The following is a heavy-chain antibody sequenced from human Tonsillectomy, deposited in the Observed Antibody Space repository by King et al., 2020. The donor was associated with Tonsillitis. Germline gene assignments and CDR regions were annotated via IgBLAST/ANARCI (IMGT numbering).Heavy chain of an antibody. CDR3: ASGGPDSSSWTTFDY. Sequence: VQLVESGAEVKKPGASVKVSCKASGYTFTSYYMHWVRQAPGQGLEWMGIINPSGGSTSYAKKFQGRVTMTRDTSTSTVYMELSSLRSEDTAVYYCASGGPDSSSWTTFDYWGQGTLVTVSS. D-gene: IGHD6-13*01. CDR1: GYTFTSYY. V-gene: IGHV1-46*01. J-gene: IGHJ4*02. CDR2: INPSGGST.